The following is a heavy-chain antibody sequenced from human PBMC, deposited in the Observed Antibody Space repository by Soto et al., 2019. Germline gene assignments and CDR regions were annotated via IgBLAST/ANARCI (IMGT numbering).Heavy chain of an antibody. V-gene: IGHV4-59*06. J-gene: IGHJ3*02. D-gene: IGHD3-3*01. Sequence: SETLSLTCTVSGGSISSYYWSWIRQHPGKGLEWIGYIYYSGSTYYNPSLKSRVTISVDTSKNQFSLKLSSVTAADTAVYYCARDTGDYDFWSGYYPLGAFDIWGQGTMVTVSS. CDR2: IYYSGST. CDR3: ARDTGDYDFWSGYYPLGAFDI. CDR1: GGSISSYY.